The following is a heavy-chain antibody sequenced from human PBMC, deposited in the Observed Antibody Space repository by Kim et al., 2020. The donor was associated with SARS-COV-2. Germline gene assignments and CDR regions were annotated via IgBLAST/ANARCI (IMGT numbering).Heavy chain of an antibody. CDR3: AGGPIEEGIRATKGDFDL. V-gene: IGHV3-13*04. J-gene: IGHJ2*01. Sequence: GGSLRLSCAASGFTFSSYDMHWVRQGTEKGLEWVSSIGTKADTYYPDSVKDRFTISRENAKDSFYLQMNSLRAEDTAVYYCAGGPIEEGIRATKGDFDLWGRGTVVTVSS. D-gene: IGHD1-20*01. CDR1: GFTFSSYD. CDR2: IGTKADT.